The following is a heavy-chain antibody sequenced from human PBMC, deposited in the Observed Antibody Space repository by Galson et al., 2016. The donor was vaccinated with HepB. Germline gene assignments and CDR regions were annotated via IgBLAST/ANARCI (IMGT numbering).Heavy chain of an antibody. CDR1: SLLYSDMW. D-gene: IGHD2-8*02. V-gene: IGHV3-15*07. J-gene: IGHJ1*01. CDR3: TADTYRSDRWSNDF. Sequence: SLRLSCAASSLLYSDMWMNWVRQVPGKGLEWVGRITARRAGGAVHYAAPVRGRFIISRDDSGTETTVLLQMNSLKPEDSGMYYCTADTYRSDRWSNDFWGQGTLVTVSS. CDR2: ITARRAGGAV.